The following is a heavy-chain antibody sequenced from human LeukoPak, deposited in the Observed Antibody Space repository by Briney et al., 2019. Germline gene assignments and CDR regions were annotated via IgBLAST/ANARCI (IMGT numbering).Heavy chain of an antibody. D-gene: IGHD1-26*01. V-gene: IGHV4-59*01. CDR1: GGSISSYY. J-gene: IGHJ4*02. CDR2: IYYSGST. CDR3: ARSDIPHIVGATYYFDY. Sequence: TSETLSLTCTVSGGSISSYYWSWIRQPPGKGLEWIGYIYYSGSTNYNPSLKSRVTISVDTSKNQFSLKLSSVTAADTAVYYCARSDIPHIVGATYYFDYWGQGTLVTVSS.